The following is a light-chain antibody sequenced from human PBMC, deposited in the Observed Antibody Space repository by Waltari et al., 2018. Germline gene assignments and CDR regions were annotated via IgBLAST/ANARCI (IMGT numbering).Light chain of an antibody. CDR3: QHYVRLPVT. Sequence: EIVLTKSPGTLLLSPGERATPSCRASQSVGRSLAWYQQKPGQAPRLLIYGASSRATGVPDRFSGSGSGTDFSLTISRLEPEDFAVYYCQHYVRLPVTFGRGTKVEIK. J-gene: IGKJ1*01. CDR1: QSVGRS. V-gene: IGKV3-20*01. CDR2: GAS.